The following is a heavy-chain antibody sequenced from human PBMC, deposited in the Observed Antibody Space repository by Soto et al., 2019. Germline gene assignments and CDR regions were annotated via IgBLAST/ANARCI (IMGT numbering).Heavy chain of an antibody. J-gene: IGHJ4*02. Sequence: GGSLRLSCAASGFTFSSYEMNWVRQAPGKGLEWVSYISSSGSTIYYADSVKGRFTISRDNAKNSLYLQMNSLRAEDMAVYYCARWPNYYDSSYYYRQEYFDYWGQGTLVTVSS. CDR1: GFTFSSYE. V-gene: IGHV3-48*03. CDR2: ISSSGSTI. D-gene: IGHD3-22*01. CDR3: ARWPNYYDSSYYYRQEYFDY.